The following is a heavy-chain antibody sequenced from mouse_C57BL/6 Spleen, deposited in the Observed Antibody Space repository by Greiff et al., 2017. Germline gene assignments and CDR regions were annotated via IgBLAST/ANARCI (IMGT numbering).Heavy chain of an antibody. CDR3: ARHPVRIYYYAMDY. V-gene: IGHV1-22*01. CDR2: INPNNGGT. J-gene: IGHJ4*01. Sequence: EVQLQQSGPELVKPGASVKMSCKASGYTFTDYNMHWVKQSHGKSLEWIGYINPNNGGTSYNQKFKGKATLTVNKSSSTAYMELRSLTSEDSAVYYCARHPVRIYYYAMDYWGQGTSVTVSS. CDR1: GYTFTDYN. D-gene: IGHD1-1*01.